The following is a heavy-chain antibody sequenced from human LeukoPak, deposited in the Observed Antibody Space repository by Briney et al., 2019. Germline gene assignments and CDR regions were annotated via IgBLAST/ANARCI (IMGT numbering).Heavy chain of an antibody. CDR3: ARSRIQPDAFDI. D-gene: IGHD5-18*01. J-gene: IGHJ3*02. CDR2: IGGSGGST. Sequence: GGSLRLSCAASGFTFSSYAMSWVRQAPGKGLEWVSAIGGSGGSTYYADSVKGRFTISRDNAKNSLYPQMNSLRAEDTAVYYCARSRIQPDAFDIWGQGTMVTVSS. CDR1: GFTFSSYA. V-gene: IGHV3-23*01.